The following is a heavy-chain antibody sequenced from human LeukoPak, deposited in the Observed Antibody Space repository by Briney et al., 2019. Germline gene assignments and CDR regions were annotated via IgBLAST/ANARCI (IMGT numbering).Heavy chain of an antibody. J-gene: IGHJ4*02. Sequence: GGSLRLSCVASGFTFSSHGMNWVRQAPGKGLEWVSFISSSRSYIYYADSVKGRFTISRDNAKNSLYLQMNSLRAEDTAVYYCARFIAAPYYFDYWGRGTLVTVSS. D-gene: IGHD6-13*01. CDR1: GFTFSSHG. V-gene: IGHV3-21*01. CDR3: ARFIAAPYYFDY. CDR2: ISSSRSYI.